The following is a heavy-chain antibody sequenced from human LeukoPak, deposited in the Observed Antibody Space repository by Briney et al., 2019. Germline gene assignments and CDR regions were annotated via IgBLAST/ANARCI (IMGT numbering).Heavy chain of an antibody. D-gene: IGHD3-10*01. CDR2: ISYDGSNK. V-gene: IGHV3-30-3*01. Sequence: GGSLRLSCAASGFTFSSYAMHWVRQAPGKGLEWVAVISYDGSNKYYADSVKGRFTISRDNSKNTLYLQMNSLRAEDTAVYYCAKDEVLAHNAFDIWGQGTMVTVSS. CDR1: GFTFSSYA. CDR3: AKDEVLAHNAFDI. J-gene: IGHJ3*02.